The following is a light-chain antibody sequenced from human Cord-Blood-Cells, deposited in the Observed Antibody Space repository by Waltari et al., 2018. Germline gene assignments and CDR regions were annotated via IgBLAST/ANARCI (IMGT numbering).Light chain of an antibody. CDR2: DVS. Sequence: SALTQPACVSGSPGQSITISCTGTSSDLAGYNYVSWYQQHPVKAPKPMIYDVSNPPSGVSNRFSGSKSGNTASLTISGLQAEDEADYYCSSYTSSSTLVFGGGTKLTVL. CDR3: SSYTSSSTLV. CDR1: SSDLAGYNY. J-gene: IGLJ3*02. V-gene: IGLV2-14*03.